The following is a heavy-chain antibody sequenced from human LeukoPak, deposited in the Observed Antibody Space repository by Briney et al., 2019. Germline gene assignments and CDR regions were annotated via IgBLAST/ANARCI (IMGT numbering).Heavy chain of an antibody. D-gene: IGHD6-19*01. J-gene: IGHJ4*02. CDR1: GFTFSSYS. CDR2: ISTGSGYI. Sequence: PGGSLRLSCAASGFTFSSYSMNWVRQAPGEGLKWVSSISTGSGYIYYADSLKGRFTISRDNAKNSLYLQMNSLRAEDTAVYYCARDRYAAVTGSTFDYWGQGTLITVSS. V-gene: IGHV3-21*01. CDR3: ARDRYAAVTGSTFDY.